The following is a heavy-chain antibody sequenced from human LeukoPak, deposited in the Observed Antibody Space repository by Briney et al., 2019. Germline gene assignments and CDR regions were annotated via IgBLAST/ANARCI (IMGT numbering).Heavy chain of an antibody. J-gene: IGHJ4*02. CDR1: GFTFSSYW. D-gene: IGHD3-10*01. Sequence: GGSLRLSCAASGFTFSSYWMSWVRQAPGKGLVWVSRINSDGSSTSYADSVKGRFTISRDNAKNTLYLQMNSLRAEDTAVYYCARAKGVYGSGINYFDYWGQGTLVTVSS. CDR3: ARAKGVYGSGINYFDY. CDR2: INSDGSST. V-gene: IGHV3-74*01.